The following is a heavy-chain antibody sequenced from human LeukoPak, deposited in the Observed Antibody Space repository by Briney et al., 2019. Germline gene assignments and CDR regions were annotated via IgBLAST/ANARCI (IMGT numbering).Heavy chain of an antibody. J-gene: IGHJ4*02. CDR3: AKDNAPPSWLQLRAHFDY. CDR2: IGGSGGST. D-gene: IGHD5-24*01. Sequence: PGGSLRLSCAASGFTFSSYGMSWVRQAPGKGLEWVSAIGGSGGSTYYADSVKGRFTISRDNSKNTLYLQMNSLRAEDTAVYYCAKDNAPPSWLQLRAHFDYWGQGTLVTVSS. CDR1: GFTFSSYG. V-gene: IGHV3-23*01.